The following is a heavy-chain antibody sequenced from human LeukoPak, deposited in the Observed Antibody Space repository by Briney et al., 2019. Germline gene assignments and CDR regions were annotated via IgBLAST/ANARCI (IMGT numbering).Heavy chain of an antibody. Sequence: GGSLRLSCAASEFTFSDYYMSWIRQAPEKGLVWVSRINTDGSSTSYADSVKGRFTISRDNAKNTLYLQMNSLRAEDTAVYYCARGSGWSNYYFDYWGQGTLVTVSS. CDR3: ARGSGWSNYYFDY. CDR1: EFTFSDYY. V-gene: IGHV3-74*01. CDR2: INTDGSST. D-gene: IGHD6-19*01. J-gene: IGHJ4*02.